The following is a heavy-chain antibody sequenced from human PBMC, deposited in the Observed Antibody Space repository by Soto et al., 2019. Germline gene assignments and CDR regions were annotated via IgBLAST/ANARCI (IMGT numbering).Heavy chain of an antibody. CDR1: GFTFSSYD. CDR3: ARVGLPYCRSTSCYAFDI. J-gene: IGHJ3*02. Sequence: GGSLRLSCAASGFTFSSYDMHWVRQATGKSLEWVSRIGTAGDTYYPDSVKGRFTISRENAKNSLYLQMNSLRAGDTAVYYCARVGLPYCRSTSCYAFDIWGQGTMVTVS. V-gene: IGHV3-13*04. D-gene: IGHD2-2*01. CDR2: IGTAGDT.